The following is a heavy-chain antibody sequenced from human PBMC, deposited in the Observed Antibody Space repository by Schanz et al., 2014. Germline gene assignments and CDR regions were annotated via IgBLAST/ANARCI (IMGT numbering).Heavy chain of an antibody. J-gene: IGHJ4*02. D-gene: IGHD3-22*01. CDR3: AKDRSWDYDSSGYFDY. V-gene: IGHV3-23*01. CDR1: GFTFSTYA. Sequence: EVKLLESGGTLVRPGGSLRLSCAASGFTFSTYAMAWVRQAPGKGLEWVSSINTGGDSTYYADSVKGRFTISRDNSRDTVYLQMNILRAEDTAVYYCAKDRSWDYDSSGYFDYWGQGTLVTVSS. CDR2: INTGGDST.